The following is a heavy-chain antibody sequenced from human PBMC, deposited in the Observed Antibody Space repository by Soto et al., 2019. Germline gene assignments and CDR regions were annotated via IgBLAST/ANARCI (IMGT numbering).Heavy chain of an antibody. CDR1: GYTLTELS. Sequence: ASVKVSCKVSGYTLTELSMHWVRQAPGKGLEWMGGFDPEDGETSYAQKFQGRVTMTRDTSTDTAYMELSSLRSEDTAVYYCARVVGAVTKYWYFDLWGRGTLVTVS. D-gene: IGHD4-17*01. J-gene: IGHJ2*01. CDR2: FDPEDGET. CDR3: ARVVGAVTKYWYFDL. V-gene: IGHV1-24*01.